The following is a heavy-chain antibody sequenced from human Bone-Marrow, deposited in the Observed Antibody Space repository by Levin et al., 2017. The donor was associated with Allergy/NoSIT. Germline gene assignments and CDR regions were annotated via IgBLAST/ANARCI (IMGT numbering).Heavy chain of an antibody. CDR2: IVVGSGNT. D-gene: IGHD5-12*01. J-gene: IGHJ4*02. V-gene: IGHV1-58*01. CDR3: AADRGYSGYDYGVDY. Sequence: AGGSLRLSCKASGFTFTSSAVQWVRQARGQRLEWIGWIVVGSGNTNYAQKFQERVTITRDMSTSTAYMELSSLRSEDTAVYYCAADRGYSGYDYGVDYWGQGTLVTVSS. CDR1: GFTFTSSA.